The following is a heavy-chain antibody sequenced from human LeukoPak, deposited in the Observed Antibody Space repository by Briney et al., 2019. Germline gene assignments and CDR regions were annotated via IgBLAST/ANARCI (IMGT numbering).Heavy chain of an antibody. J-gene: IGHJ3*02. CDR1: GYTFTSYD. Sequence: GASVKVSCKASGYTFTSYDINWVRQATGQGLEWMGWMNPNSGNTGYAQKFQGRVTITRNTSISTAYMELSSLRSEDTAVYYCAILGVLQLDSDAFDIWGQGTMVTVSS. V-gene: IGHV1-8*03. CDR3: AILGVLQLDSDAFDI. D-gene: IGHD3-16*01. CDR2: MNPNSGNT.